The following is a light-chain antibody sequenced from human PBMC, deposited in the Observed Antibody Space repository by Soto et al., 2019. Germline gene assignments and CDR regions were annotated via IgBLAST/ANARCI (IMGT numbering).Light chain of an antibody. J-gene: IGLJ1*01. CDR2: DVS. Sequence: QSLLTQLAPVYGSPGQSITISCPGTSSDVGGYNYVSWYQQHPGKAPKLMIYDVSNRPSGVSNRFSGSKSGNTASLTISGLQAEDEADYYCSSYTSSSSLYVFGTGTKVTVL. CDR3: SSYTSSSSLYV. CDR1: SSDVGGYNY. V-gene: IGLV2-14*01.